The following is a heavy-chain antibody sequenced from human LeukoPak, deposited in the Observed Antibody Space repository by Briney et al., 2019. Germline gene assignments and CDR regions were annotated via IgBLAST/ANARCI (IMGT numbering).Heavy chain of an antibody. V-gene: IGHV1-69*06. CDR1: GGTFSSYA. J-gene: IGHJ3*02. CDR2: IIPIFGTA. CDR3: AREWEYYYDSSGPAFDI. D-gene: IGHD3-22*01. Sequence: ASVKVSCKASGGTFSSYAISWVRQAPGQGLEWMGGIIPIFGTANYAQKFQGGVTITADKSTSTAYMELSSLRSEDTAVYYCAREWEYYYDSSGPAFDIWGQGTMVTVSS.